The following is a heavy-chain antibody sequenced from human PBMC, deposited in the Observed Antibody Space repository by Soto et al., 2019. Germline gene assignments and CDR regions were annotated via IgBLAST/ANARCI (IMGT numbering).Heavy chain of an antibody. D-gene: IGHD3-3*01. CDR2: IYYSGST. Sequence: ASETLSLTCTVSGGSISSGDYYWSWIRQPPGKGLEWIGYIYYSGSTYYNPSLKSRVTISVDTSKNQFSLKLSSVTAADTAVYYCARVSTIFGVGTRGMDVWGQGTTVTVSS. CDR1: GGSISSGDYY. J-gene: IGHJ6*02. V-gene: IGHV4-30-4*01. CDR3: ARVSTIFGVGTRGMDV.